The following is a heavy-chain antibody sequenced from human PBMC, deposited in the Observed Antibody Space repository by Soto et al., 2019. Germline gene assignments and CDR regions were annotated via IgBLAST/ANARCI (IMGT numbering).Heavy chain of an antibody. CDR3: ARDEGVASGN. D-gene: IGHD5-12*01. J-gene: IGHJ4*01. V-gene: IGHV1-3*04. CDR2: INTANDDT. Sequence: ASVKVSCKASGYTFSSSPLHWVRQAPGHRPEWMGWINTANDDTKYSQKFQDRVTLTRDTSASTAYMEVSSLTPEDTAVYYCARDEGVASGNWGQ. CDR1: GYTFSSSP.